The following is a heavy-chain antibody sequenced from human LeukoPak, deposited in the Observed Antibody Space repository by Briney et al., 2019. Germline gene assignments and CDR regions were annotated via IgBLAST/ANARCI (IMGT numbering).Heavy chain of an antibody. CDR1: GYTFTSYD. Sequence: ASVKVSCKASGYTFTSYDINWVRQATGQGLEWMGWMNPNSGNTGYAQKFQGRVTMTRNTSISTAYMELSSLRSEDTAAYYCARGLTESWGEGGYWGQGTLVTVSS. CDR3: ARGLTESWGEGGY. D-gene: IGHD3-16*01. J-gene: IGHJ4*02. CDR2: MNPNSGNT. V-gene: IGHV1-8*01.